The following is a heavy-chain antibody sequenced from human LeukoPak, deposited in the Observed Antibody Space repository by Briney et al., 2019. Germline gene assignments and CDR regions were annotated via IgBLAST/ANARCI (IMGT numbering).Heavy chain of an antibody. CDR3: ARSYKDYYGSGSYYSYYFDY. D-gene: IGHD3-10*01. J-gene: IGHJ4*02. V-gene: IGHV4-61*02. CDR1: GGSISSGSYY. Sequence: SETLSLTCTVSGGSISSGSYYWSWIRQPAGKGLEWIGRIYTSGSTNYNPSLKSRVTISVDTSKNQFSLKLSSVTAADTAVYYCARSYKDYYGSGSYYSYYFDYWGQGTLVTVSS. CDR2: IYTSGST.